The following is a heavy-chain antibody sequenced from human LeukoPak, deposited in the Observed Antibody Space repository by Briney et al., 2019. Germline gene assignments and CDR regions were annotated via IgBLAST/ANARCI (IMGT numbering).Heavy chain of an antibody. J-gene: IGHJ6*03. Sequence: PSETLSLTCAVYGGSFSGYYWSWIRQPPGKGLEWIGEINHSGSTNYNPSLKSRVTILVDTSKNQFSLKLSSVTAADTAVYYCARVLIYSSSWYPAMSYYMDVWGKGTTVTVSS. D-gene: IGHD6-13*01. V-gene: IGHV4-34*01. CDR1: GGSFSGYY. CDR3: ARVLIYSSSWYPAMSYYMDV. CDR2: INHSGST.